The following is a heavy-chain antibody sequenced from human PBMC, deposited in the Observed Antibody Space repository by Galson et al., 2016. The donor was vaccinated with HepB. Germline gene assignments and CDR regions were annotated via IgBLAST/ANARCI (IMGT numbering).Heavy chain of an antibody. CDR1: GYTFNSYG. J-gene: IGHJ5*02. V-gene: IGHV1-18*01. CDR2: LSAYNGAT. CDR3: TRDLSSGTPGP. Sequence: SVKVSCKASGYTFNSYGITWVRQAPGQGLEWMGWLSAYNGATNYAQSFQGRVTMTTERFTTTAYMELSSLRSEDTAVYYCTRDLSSGTPGPWGQGTLVTVS. D-gene: IGHD1-7*01.